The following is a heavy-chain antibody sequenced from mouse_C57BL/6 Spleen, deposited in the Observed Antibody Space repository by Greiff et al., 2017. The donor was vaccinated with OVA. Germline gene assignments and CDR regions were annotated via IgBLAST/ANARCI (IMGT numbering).Heavy chain of an antibody. CDR2: IDPSDSYT. J-gene: IGHJ3*01. V-gene: IGHV1-69*01. CDR1: GYTFTSYW. CDR3: ARGEDWFAY. Sequence: QVQLQQPGAELVMPGASVKLSCKASGYTFTSYWMHWVKQRPGQGLEWIGEIDPSDSYTNYNQKFKGKSTLTVDKSSSTAYMQRSSLTSEDAAVYYCARGEDWFAYWGQGTLITVSA.